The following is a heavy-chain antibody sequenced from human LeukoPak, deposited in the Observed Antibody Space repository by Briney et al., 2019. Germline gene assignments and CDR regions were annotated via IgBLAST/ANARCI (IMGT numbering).Heavy chain of an antibody. V-gene: IGHV1-8*01. J-gene: IGHJ6*02. Sequence: ASVKVSCKASGYTFTSYDINWVRQATGQGLEWMGWMNPNSGNTGYAQKFQGRVTMTRNTSISTAYMELSSLRSEDTAVYYCARSDDSSGYRGPYYYYGMDVWGQGTTVTVSS. D-gene: IGHD3-22*01. CDR2: MNPNSGNT. CDR3: ARSDDSSGYRGPYYYYGMDV. CDR1: GYTFTSYD.